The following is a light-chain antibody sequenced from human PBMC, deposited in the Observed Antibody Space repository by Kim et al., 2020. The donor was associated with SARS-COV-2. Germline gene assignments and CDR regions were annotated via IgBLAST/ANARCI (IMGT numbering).Light chain of an antibody. CDR1: SSTSGDNS. V-gene: IGLV1-47*01. J-gene: IGLJ3*02. CDR2: TND. CDR3: ATWDDSLSGWV. Sequence: GQRVPLSCSEPSSTSGDNSVYWYQPRPGTGPQLLIYTNDRRPSGVPDRFSGSKSATSASLAISGLRSEDEADYYCATWDDSLSGWVFGGGTQLTVL.